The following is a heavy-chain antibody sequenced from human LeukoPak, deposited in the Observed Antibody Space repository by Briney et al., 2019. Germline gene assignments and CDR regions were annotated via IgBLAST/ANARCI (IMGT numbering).Heavy chain of an antibody. CDR1: GYTFSNYG. J-gene: IGHJ4*02. V-gene: IGHV1-18*01. D-gene: IGHD6-19*01. Sequence: GASVKVSCKASGYTFSNYGISWVRQAPGQGLEWMGWISVYKGNTIYAQKVQGRLTMTVDTTTSTAYMELRRLRSEDTAVYYCARGSGWYPFDYWGQGTLVTVSS. CDR2: ISVYKGNT. CDR3: ARGSGWYPFDY.